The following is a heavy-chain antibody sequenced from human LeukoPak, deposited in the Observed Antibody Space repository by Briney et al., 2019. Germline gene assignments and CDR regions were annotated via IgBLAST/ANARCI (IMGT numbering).Heavy chain of an antibody. CDR3: ARDRKGEFDY. D-gene: IGHD3-10*01. J-gene: IGHJ4*02. Sequence: PGRSLRLSCAASGFTVSSNYMSWVRQAPGKGLEWVSVIYSGGSTYYADSVKGRFTISRDNSKNTLYLQMNSLRAEDTAVYYCARDRKGEFDYWGQGTLVTVSS. CDR2: IYSGGST. V-gene: IGHV3-53*01. CDR1: GFTVSSNY.